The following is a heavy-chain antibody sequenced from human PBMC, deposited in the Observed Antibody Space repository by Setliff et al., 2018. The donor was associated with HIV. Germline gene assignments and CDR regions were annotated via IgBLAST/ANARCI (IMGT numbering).Heavy chain of an antibody. CDR2: IFYSGSA. CDR1: GGALNTSSSY. J-gene: IGHJ4*02. Sequence: SETLSLTCTVSGGALNTSSSYWGWIRQPPGKGLEYIGGIFYSGSAYYNPSLESRVTISVDTSKNQLSLKLSSVTAADTAVYYCARLKLSGVIDYWGQGTLVTVSS. V-gene: IGHV4-39*01. D-gene: IGHD2-8*01. CDR3: ARLKLSGVIDY.